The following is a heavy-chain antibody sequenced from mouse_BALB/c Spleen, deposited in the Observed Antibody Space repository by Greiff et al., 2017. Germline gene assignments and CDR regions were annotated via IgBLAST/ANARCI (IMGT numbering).Heavy chain of an antibody. J-gene: IGHJ3*01. V-gene: IGHV2-6-5*01. CDR2: IWRGGST. CDR3: AKGDYYGSSPFAY. Sequence: QVQLKESGPGLVAPSQSLSITCTVSGFSLTDYGVSWIRQPPGKGLEWLGVIWRGGSTYYNSALKSRLSISKDNSKSQVFLKMNSLQTDDTAMYYCAKGDYYGSSPFAYWGQGTLVTVSA. CDR1: GFSLTDYG. D-gene: IGHD1-1*01.